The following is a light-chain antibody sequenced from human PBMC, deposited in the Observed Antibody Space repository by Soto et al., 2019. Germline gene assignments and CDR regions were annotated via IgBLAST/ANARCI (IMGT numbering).Light chain of an antibody. V-gene: IGKV1-12*01. J-gene: IGKJ4*01. Sequence: DIKMTQSPSSVSASVGDRVTLTCRASQDISSWLAWYQQKAGKAPQLLIYAASSLQSGVPSRFSGSGSGTEFTLTISSLQPEDFATYYFQQADSFPRTFGGGTTVEMK. CDR2: AAS. CDR1: QDISSW. CDR3: QQADSFPRT.